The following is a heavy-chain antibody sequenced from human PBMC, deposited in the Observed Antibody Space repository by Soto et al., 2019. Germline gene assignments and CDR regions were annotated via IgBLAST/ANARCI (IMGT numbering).Heavy chain of an antibody. V-gene: IGHV4-59*01. D-gene: IGHD3-3*01. CDR3: AREHYDFWSGEHNWFDP. CDR1: GGAISIYY. CDR2: IYYSGST. Sequence: SETLSLTCTLSGGAISIYYWSWIRQPPGKGQEWIGYIYYSGSTNYNPSLKSRVTISVDTSKNQFSLKLSSVTAADTVVYYCAREHYDFWSGEHNWFDPWGQGTLVTVS. J-gene: IGHJ5*02.